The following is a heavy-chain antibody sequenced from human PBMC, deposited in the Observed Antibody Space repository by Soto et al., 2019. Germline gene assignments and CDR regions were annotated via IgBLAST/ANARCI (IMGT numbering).Heavy chain of an antibody. CDR1: GYSFTSYW. D-gene: IGHD3-16*02. J-gene: IGHJ4*02. Sequence: GESLKISCXGSGYSFTSYWIGWVRQMPGKGLEWMGIIYPGNSDTRYSPSFQGQVTISADKSISTAYLQWSSLKASDTAMYYCARSQHYVWGSYRYTGGFDYWGQGTLVTVSS. V-gene: IGHV5-51*01. CDR3: ARSQHYVWGSYRYTGGFDY. CDR2: IYPGNSDT.